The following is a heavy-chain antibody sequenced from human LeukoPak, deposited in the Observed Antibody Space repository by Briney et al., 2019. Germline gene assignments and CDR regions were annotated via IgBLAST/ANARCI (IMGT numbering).Heavy chain of an antibody. CDR2: ISINGGTI. J-gene: IGHJ4*02. CDR1: GFTFSNYA. D-gene: IGHD2/OR15-2a*01. V-gene: IGHV3-23*01. Sequence: GGSLRLSCAASGFTFSNYAMSWVRQAPGKGLEWVSAISINGGTIYYADSVKGQFTTSRDNSKNTLYLQVNSLRAVDTAVYFCAKAAPDTTYFDSWGQGTLVTVSS. CDR3: AKAAPDTTYFDS.